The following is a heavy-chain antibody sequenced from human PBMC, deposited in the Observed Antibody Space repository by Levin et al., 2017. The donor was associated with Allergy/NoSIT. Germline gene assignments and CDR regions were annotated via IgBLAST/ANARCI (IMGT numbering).Heavy chain of an antibody. Sequence: SCAASEFTFSSSWMSWVRQAPGKGLEWVANIKEDGSEIYYVDSVKGRFTISRDNAKNSLYLQMNSLRAEDTAVYYCARLHDYSDFDYWGQGTLVTVSS. CDR2: IKEDGSEI. CDR1: EFTFSSSW. CDR3: ARLHDYSDFDY. J-gene: IGHJ4*02. D-gene: IGHD4-11*01. V-gene: IGHV3-7*01.